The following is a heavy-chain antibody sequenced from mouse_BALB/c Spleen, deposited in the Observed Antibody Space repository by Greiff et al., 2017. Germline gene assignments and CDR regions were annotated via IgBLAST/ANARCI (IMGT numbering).Heavy chain of an antibody. CDR1: GFTFSDYY. CDR3: ARDGRRSAMDY. Sequence: EVKLMESGGGLVKPGGSLKLSCAASGFTFSDYYMYWVRQTPEKRLEWVATISDGGSYTYYPDSVKGRFTISRDNAKNNLYLQMSSLKSDDTAMYYCARDGRRSAMDYWGQGTSVTVSS. D-gene: IGHD3-1*01. CDR2: ISDGGSYT. J-gene: IGHJ4*01. V-gene: IGHV5-4*02.